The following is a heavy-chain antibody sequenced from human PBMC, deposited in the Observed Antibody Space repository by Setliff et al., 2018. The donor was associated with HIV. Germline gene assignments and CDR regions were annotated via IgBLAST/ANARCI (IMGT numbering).Heavy chain of an antibody. CDR2: ITDSGSTT. J-gene: IGHJ4*02. Sequence: PGGSLRLSCAASGFTFSNFAMSWVRLTPGKGLEWVSGITDSGSTTYYDDSVKGRFTISRDNSKNTLYLQINSLRAEDTAVYYCARDFPPKPMVRGVIDDYFDYWGQGTLVTV. CDR1: GFTFSNFA. CDR3: ARDFPPKPMVRGVIDDYFDY. D-gene: IGHD3-10*01. V-gene: IGHV3-23*01.